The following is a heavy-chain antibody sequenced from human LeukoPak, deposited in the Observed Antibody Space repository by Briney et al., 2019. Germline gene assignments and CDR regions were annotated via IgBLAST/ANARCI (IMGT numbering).Heavy chain of an antibody. CDR3: ARVTYLGYCSSTNCSNAFDI. V-gene: IGHV3-7*04. CDR2: IKQDGSAK. D-gene: IGHD2-2*01. Sequence: GGSLRLSCAASGFTFSDYWMSWVRQAPGKGLEWVASIKQDGSAKYYVDSVKGRFTISRDNAKNSLYLQMNSLRAEDTAVYYCARVTYLGYCSSTNCSNAFDIWGQGTMVTVSS. J-gene: IGHJ3*02. CDR1: GFTFSDYW.